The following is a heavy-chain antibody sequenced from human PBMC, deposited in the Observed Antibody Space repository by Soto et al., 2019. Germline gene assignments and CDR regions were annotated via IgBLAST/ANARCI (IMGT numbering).Heavy chain of an antibody. Sequence: EVQLVETGGGLIQPGGSLRLSCAASGFTVSSNYMSWVRQAPGKGLEWVSVIYSGGSTYYADSVKGRFTISRDNSKNTLYLQMNSLRAEDTAVYYCVRDLDSSGWSDAFDIWGQGTMVTVSS. D-gene: IGHD6-19*01. J-gene: IGHJ3*02. V-gene: IGHV3-53*02. CDR3: VRDLDSSGWSDAFDI. CDR2: IYSGGST. CDR1: GFTVSSNY.